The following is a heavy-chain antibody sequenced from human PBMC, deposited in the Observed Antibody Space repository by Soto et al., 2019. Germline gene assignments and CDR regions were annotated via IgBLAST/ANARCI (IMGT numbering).Heavy chain of an antibody. CDR3: ARVSSWLRYTYFDY. J-gene: IGHJ4*02. CDR1: GFTFSSYG. Sequence: GGSLRLSCAASGFTFSSYGMHWVRQAPGKGLEWVAVIWYDGSNKYYADSVKGRFTISRDNSKNTLYLQMNSLRAEDTAVYYCARVSSWLRYTYFDYWGQGTLVTVSS. V-gene: IGHV3-33*01. CDR2: IWYDGSNK. D-gene: IGHD6-13*01.